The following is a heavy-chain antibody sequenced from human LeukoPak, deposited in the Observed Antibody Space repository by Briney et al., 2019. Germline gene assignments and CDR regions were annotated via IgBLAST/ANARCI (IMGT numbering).Heavy chain of an antibody. CDR2: MNPNNGDT. V-gene: IGHV1-8*01. J-gene: IGHJ3*02. D-gene: IGHD2-2*01. CDR3: AIPDVPLSRRGAFDI. CDR1: GYTFTSYD. Sequence: ASVKVSCKASGYTFTSYDISWVRQATGQGLEWMGWMNPNNGDTGYAQKFQGRVTMTRDTSISTAYMELSRLRSDDTAVYYCAIPDVPLSRRGAFDIWGQGTMVTVSS.